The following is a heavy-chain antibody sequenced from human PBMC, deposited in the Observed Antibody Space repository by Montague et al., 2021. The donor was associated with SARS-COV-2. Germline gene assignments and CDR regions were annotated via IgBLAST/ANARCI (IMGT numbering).Heavy chain of an antibody. Sequence: SETLSLTCAVYGGSFSGYYWSWIRQPPGKGLEWIGEINHSGSTNYNPSFKSRVTISVDTSKNQFSLKLSSVTAADTAVYYCARVRYYGLGTSLGMDVWGQGTTVTVSS. J-gene: IGHJ6*02. CDR2: INHSGST. V-gene: IGHV4-34*01. D-gene: IGHD3-10*01. CDR3: ARVRYYGLGTSLGMDV. CDR1: GGSFSGYY.